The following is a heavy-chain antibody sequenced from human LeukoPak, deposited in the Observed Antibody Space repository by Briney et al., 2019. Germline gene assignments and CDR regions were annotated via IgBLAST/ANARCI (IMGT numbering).Heavy chain of an antibody. V-gene: IGHV3-30*04. CDR2: ISYDGSNK. J-gene: IGHJ4*02. D-gene: IGHD6-19*01. Sequence: GGSLRLSCAASGFTFSSYAMHWVRQAPGKGLEWVAIISYDGSNKYYADSVKGRFTISRDNSKNTLYLQMNSLRAEDTAVYYCARSRYSSGLTHFDYWGQGTLVTVSS. CDR1: GFTFSSYA. CDR3: ARSRYSSGLTHFDY.